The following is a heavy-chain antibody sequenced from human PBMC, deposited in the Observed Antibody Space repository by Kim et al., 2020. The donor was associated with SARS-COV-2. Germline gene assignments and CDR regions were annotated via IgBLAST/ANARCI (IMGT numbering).Heavy chain of an antibody. Sequence: GGSLRLSCAASGFTFSSYAMHWVRQAPGKGLEWVAVISYDGSNKYYADSVKGRFTISRDNSKNTLYLQMNSLRAEDTAVYYCARAWGFGELYDAFDIWGQGTMVTVSS. D-gene: IGHD3-10*01. V-gene: IGHV3-30*04. CDR2: ISYDGSNK. CDR3: ARAWGFGELYDAFDI. J-gene: IGHJ3*02. CDR1: GFTFSSYA.